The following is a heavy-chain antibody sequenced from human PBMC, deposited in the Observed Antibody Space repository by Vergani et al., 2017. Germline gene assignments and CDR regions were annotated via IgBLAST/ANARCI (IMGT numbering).Heavy chain of an antibody. V-gene: IGHV4-31*03. CDR1: GGSISSGGYY. CDR3: ARHEYSSSSWFDP. D-gene: IGHD6-6*01. Sequence: QVQLQQWGAGLLKPSETLSLTCTVSGGSISSGGYYWSWIRQHPGKGLEWIGYIYYSGSTYYNPSLKSRVTISVDTSKNQFSLKLSSVTAADTAVYYCARHEYSSSSWFDPWGQGTLVTVSS. J-gene: IGHJ5*02. CDR2: IYYSGST.